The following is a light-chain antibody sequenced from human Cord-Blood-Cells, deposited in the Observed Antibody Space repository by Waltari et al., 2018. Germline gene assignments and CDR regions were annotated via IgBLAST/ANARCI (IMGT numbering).Light chain of an antibody. CDR3: SSYTSSSTLL. J-gene: IGLJ3*02. CDR1: SSDVGGYNY. CDR2: DVS. Sequence: QSALTQPASVSGSPGQSITISCTGTSSDVGGYNYVSWYQQHPGKAPKLMIYDVSNRPAGVSNRFSGAKCGNTACLTISGLQAEDEADYYCSSYTSSSTLLFGGGTKLTVL. V-gene: IGLV2-14*03.